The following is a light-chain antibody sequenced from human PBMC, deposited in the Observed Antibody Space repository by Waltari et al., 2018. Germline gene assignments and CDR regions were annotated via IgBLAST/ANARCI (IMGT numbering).Light chain of an antibody. V-gene: IGLV3-21*02. Sequence: SYVLTQPPSVSVAPGETARITCGGNNIGSKSVHGYQQKPGPAPVLVVYDDTARPSGIPERFSGSHSGNTATLTISRVEAGDEADYYCQVWDSTSDHVVFGGGTKLTVL. J-gene: IGLJ2*01. CDR1: NIGSKS. CDR2: DDT. CDR3: QVWDSTSDHVV.